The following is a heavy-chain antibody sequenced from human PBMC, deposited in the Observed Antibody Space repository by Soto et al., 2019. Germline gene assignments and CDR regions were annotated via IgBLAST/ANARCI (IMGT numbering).Heavy chain of an antibody. V-gene: IGHV3-23*01. Sequence: PGGSLRLSCAGSGFTFSSYAMSWVRQAPGKGLEWVSALTDSGVSPYYADSVKGRFAISRDNAKNTVYLHVNTLRDEDTAVYYCARGGAMGVDYWGQGTLVTVSS. CDR2: LTDSGVSP. CDR3: ARGGAMGVDY. J-gene: IGHJ4*02. CDR1: GFTFSSYA. D-gene: IGHD1-26*01.